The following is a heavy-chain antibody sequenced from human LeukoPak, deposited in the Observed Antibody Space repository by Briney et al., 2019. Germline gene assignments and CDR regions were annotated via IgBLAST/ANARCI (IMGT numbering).Heavy chain of an antibody. Sequence: PSDTLSLTCTVSGGSISRYYWSWIRHPPGKGLEWIGYIYYSGSTYYTPSLKSRVTISVDTSKNKFYLKLSSVTAADTAVYYCAQSSGTPPYYYGMDVWGQGTTVTVSS. CDR1: GGSISRYY. J-gene: IGHJ6*02. CDR2: IYYSGST. CDR3: AQSSGTPPYYYGMDV. V-gene: IGHV4-59*08. D-gene: IGHD3-10*01.